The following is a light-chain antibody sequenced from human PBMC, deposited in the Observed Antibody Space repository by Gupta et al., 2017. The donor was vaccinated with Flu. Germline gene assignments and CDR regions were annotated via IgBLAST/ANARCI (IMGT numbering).Light chain of an antibody. V-gene: IGLV3-21*02. CDR1: NIGSKS. Sequence: GGNNIGSKSVHWYQQKPGQAPVLVVYDDSDRPSGIPERFSVSNSGNTATLTISRVEAGDEADYYCQVWDSSSDHAIWVFGGGTKLTVL. CDR2: DDS. CDR3: QVWDSSSDHAIWV. J-gene: IGLJ3*02.